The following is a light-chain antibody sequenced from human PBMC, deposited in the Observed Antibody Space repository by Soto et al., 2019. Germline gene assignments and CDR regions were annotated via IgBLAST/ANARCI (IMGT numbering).Light chain of an antibody. J-gene: IGKJ1*01. CDR1: QTISSW. V-gene: IGKV1-5*03. CDR2: KAS. Sequence: DIQMTQSPSTLSGSVGDRVTITCRASQTISSWLAWYQQKPGKAPKLLIYKASTLKSGVPSRFSSSGSGTEFTLTISSLQPDDFATYYCQHYNSYSEAFGQGNKVELK. CDR3: QHYNSYSEA.